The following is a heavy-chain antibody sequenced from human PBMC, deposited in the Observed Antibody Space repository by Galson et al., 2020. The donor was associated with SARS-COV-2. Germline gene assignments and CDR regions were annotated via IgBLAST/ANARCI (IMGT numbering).Heavy chain of an antibody. CDR2: ISGSGGST. D-gene: IGHD2-15*01. V-gene: IGHV3-23*01. Sequence: GESLQISCAASGFTFDGYAMSWVRQAPGKGLEWVSTISGSGGSTYYADSVKGRFTISRDNSRNTLYLQMNSLRGEDTAVYYCAKGRGYCSGGSCYQGGAFDFWGRGTMFTVSS. CDR3: AKGRGYCSGGSCYQGGAFDF. J-gene: IGHJ3*01. CDR1: GFTFDGYA.